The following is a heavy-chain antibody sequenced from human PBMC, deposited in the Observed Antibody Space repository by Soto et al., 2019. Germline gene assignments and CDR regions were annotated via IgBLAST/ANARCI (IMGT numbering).Heavy chain of an antibody. J-gene: IGHJ6*02. D-gene: IGHD4-4*01. CDR3: ASPFTYRNYYYYGMDV. CDR2: ISYDGSNK. CDR1: GFTFSSYA. V-gene: IGHV3-30-3*01. Sequence: QVQLVESGGGVVQPGRSLRLSCAASGFTFSSYAMHWVRQAPGKGLEWVAVISYDGSNKYYADSVKGRFTISRDNSKNSLYLQMNSLRAEDTAVYYCASPFTYRNYYYYGMDVWGHGTTVTVSS.